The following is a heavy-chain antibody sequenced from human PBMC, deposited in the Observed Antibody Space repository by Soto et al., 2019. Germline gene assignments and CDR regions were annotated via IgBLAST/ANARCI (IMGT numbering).Heavy chain of an antibody. D-gene: IGHD6-19*01. J-gene: IGHJ4*02. CDR3: ARVVAGYYVDY. CDR1: GFTFSSYA. V-gene: IGHV3-30-3*01. CDR2: ISYDGSNK. Sequence: QVQLVESGGGVVQPGRSLRLSCAASGFTFSSYAMHWVRQAPGKGLEWVAVISYDGSNKYYADSVKGRFTISRDNSKNTLYLQMNSLRAEDTAVYYCARVVAGYYVDYWGQGTLVTVSS.